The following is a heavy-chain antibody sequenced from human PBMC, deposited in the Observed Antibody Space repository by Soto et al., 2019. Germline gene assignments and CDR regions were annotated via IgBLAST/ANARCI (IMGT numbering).Heavy chain of an antibody. CDR3: ARSQGSSTSLEIYYYYYSGMDV. CDR1: GGTFSSYA. J-gene: IGHJ6*02. Sequence: QVQLVQSGAEGKKPGSSVKVSCKASGGTFSSYAISWVRQAPGQGLEWMGGIIPISDTTNYSQKFQGRVTLTPDESTSTAYLELSSLRSADTAVYYCARSQGSSTSLEIYYYYYSGMDVWGQGTTVTVSS. D-gene: IGHD2-2*01. CDR2: IIPISDTT. V-gene: IGHV1-69*01.